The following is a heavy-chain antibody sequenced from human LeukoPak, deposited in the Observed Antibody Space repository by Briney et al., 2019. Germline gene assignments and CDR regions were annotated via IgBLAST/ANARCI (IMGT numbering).Heavy chain of an antibody. V-gene: IGHV3-74*01. J-gene: IGHJ4*02. CDR2: INSDGSST. Sequence: GGSLRLSCAASGFTFSSYWMHWVRQAPGKGLVWVSRINSDGSSTSYADSVKGRFTISRDNAKNTLYLQMNSLRAEDTAVYYCSRDLLGNSGSYLRHPNGPPFDYWGQGTLVTVSS. CDR3: SRDLLGNSGSYLRHPNGPPFDY. CDR1: GFTFSSYW. D-gene: IGHD1-26*01.